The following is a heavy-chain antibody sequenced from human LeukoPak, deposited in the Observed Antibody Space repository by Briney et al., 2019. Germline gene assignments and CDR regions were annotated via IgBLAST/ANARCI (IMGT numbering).Heavy chain of an antibody. V-gene: IGHV4-34*01. CDR3: ARRSMYSSSSGLTR. CDR1: GGSFGGYY. J-gene: IGHJ4*02. Sequence: SETLSLTCAVYGGSFGGYYWNWIRQPPGKGLEWIGEINDSGSTNYNPSLKSRVTISGDRTKNQFSLKLISMTAADTAVYSCARRSMYSSSSGLTRWGLGTLVTVSS. D-gene: IGHD6-6*01. CDR2: INDSGST.